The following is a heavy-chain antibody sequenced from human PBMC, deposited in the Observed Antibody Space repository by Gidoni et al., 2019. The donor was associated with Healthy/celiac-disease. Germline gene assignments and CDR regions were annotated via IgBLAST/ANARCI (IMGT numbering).Heavy chain of an antibody. CDR1: GGTFSSYA. D-gene: IGHD3-10*01. J-gene: IGHJ6*02. CDR2: IIPIFGTA. CDR3: ARAYYYGSGSAGMDV. Sequence: QVQLVQSGAEVKKPGSSVKVSCKASGGTFSSYAISWWRQAPGQGLEWMGGIIPIFGTANYAQKFKGRVTITADKSTSTAYMELSSLRSEDTAVYYCARAYYYGSGSAGMDVWGQGTTVTVSS. V-gene: IGHV1-69*06.